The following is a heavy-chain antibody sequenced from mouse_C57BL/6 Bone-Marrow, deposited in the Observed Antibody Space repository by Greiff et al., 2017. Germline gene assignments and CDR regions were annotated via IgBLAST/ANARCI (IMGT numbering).Heavy chain of an antibody. CDR2: IYPRSGNT. V-gene: IGHV1-81*01. Sequence: VQLQQSGAELARPGASVKLSCKASGYTFTSYGISWVKQRTGQGLEWIGEIYPRSGNTYYNEKFKGKATLTADKSSSAAYMELRSLTSGDSAVYFCARNYYGSSYLYAMDDWGPGTSVTVAS. J-gene: IGHJ4*01. CDR1: GYTFTSYG. CDR3: ARNYYGSSYLYAMDD. D-gene: IGHD1-1*01.